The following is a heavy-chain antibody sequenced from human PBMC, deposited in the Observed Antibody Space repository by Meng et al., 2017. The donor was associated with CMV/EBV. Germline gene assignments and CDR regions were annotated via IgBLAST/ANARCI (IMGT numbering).Heavy chain of an antibody. CDR1: SFSGYY. Sequence: SFSGYYGSWIRQPPGKGLEWIGEINHSGSTNYNPSLKSRVTISVDTSKNQFSLKLSSVTAADTAVYYCARWLSLGIAVSGSGYYFDYWGQGTLVTVSS. J-gene: IGHJ4*02. D-gene: IGHD6-19*01. CDR2: INHSGST. V-gene: IGHV4-34*01. CDR3: ARWLSLGIAVSGSGYYFDY.